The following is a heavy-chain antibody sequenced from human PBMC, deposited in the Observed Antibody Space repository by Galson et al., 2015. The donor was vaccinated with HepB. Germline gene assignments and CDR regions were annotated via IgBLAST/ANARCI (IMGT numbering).Heavy chain of an antibody. CDR1: GYIFTTYA. D-gene: IGHD3-22*01. J-gene: IGHJ4*02. CDR2: INAGNGDT. Sequence: SVKVSCKASGYIFTTYAVHWVRQAPGQRLEWMGWINAGNGDTEYSQKFQGRVTITRDTSASTVYMELSSLRSEDTAVYYCARDWYYDSSAYYYFDYWGQGTLVTVSS. V-gene: IGHV1-3*01. CDR3: ARDWYYDSSAYYYFDY.